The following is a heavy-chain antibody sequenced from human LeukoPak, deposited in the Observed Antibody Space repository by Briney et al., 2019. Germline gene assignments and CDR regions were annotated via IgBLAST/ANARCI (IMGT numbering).Heavy chain of an antibody. V-gene: IGHV4-61*01. CDR1: GASVSSASY. D-gene: IGHD1-26*01. Sequence: SETLSLTCTVSGASVSSASYWTWIRQPPGKGVEWIAHIYNGVNTNYNPSLKSRVTISVDTSKNQFSLRLNSVTAADTAVYYRARSRAFNSGAFDPWGQGSLVTVSS. CDR3: ARSRAFNSGAFDP. J-gene: IGHJ5*02. CDR2: IYNGVNT.